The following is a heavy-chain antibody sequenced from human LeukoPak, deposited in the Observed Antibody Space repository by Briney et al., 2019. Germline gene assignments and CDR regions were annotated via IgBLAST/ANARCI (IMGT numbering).Heavy chain of an antibody. D-gene: IGHD3-22*01. V-gene: IGHV4-59*01. Sequence: SETLSLTCTVSGVSISSYYWSWIRQPPGKGLEWIAYIYYSENTNYNSSLKGRVTISEDTSKNQFSLKLTSVTAADTAVYYCAGGNFYDSRGHPYHFHFWGQGTLVSVSS. CDR2: IYYSENT. J-gene: IGHJ4*02. CDR3: AGGNFYDSRGHPYHFHF. CDR1: GVSISSYY.